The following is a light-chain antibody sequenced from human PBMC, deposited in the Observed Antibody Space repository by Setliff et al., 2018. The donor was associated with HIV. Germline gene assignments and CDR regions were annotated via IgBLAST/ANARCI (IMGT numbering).Light chain of an antibody. CDR2: DNN. Sequence: SVLTQPPSVSAAPGQKVTISCSGSSSNIGNNFVSWYQHLPGTAPKLLIYDNNQRPSGIPDRFSGSKSGTSATLGITGLQTGDEADYYCGTWDSSLSAVVFGGGTQLT. CDR3: GTWDSSLSAVV. J-gene: IGLJ2*01. CDR1: SSNIGNNF. V-gene: IGLV1-51*01.